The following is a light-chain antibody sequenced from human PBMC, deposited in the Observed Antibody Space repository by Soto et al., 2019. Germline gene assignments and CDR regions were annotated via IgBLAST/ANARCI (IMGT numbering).Light chain of an antibody. CDR3: SSYTSSSAYV. J-gene: IGLJ1*01. CDR2: EVY. CDR1: SSDVGGYNY. Sequence: QSALTQPASVSGSPGQSITISCTGSSSDVGGYNYVSWYQQYPGKVPSLMIYEVYNRPSGVSHRFSGSKSGNTASLTISGLQAEDDADYYCSSYTSSSAYVFGTGTKVTVL. V-gene: IGLV2-14*01.